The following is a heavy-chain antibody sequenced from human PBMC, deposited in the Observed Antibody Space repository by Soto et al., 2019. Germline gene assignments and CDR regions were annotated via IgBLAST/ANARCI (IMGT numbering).Heavy chain of an antibody. V-gene: IGHV3-30*14. Sequence: QVQLVESGGGVVQPGRSLRLSCAASGFTFSSYAMHWVRHAPGKGLEWVAVISYDGSNKYSADSVKGRFTISRDNSKNTLQLQMNSLRAQDTAVYYCARDLEVAVAGHWRPATLVTVSS. CDR2: ISYDGSNK. J-gene: IGHJ4*02. D-gene: IGHD6-19*01. CDR1: GFTFSSYA. CDR3: ARDLEVAVAGH.